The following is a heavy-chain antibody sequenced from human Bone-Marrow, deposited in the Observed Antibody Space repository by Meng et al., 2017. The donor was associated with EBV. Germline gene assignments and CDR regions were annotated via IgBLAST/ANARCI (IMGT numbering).Heavy chain of an antibody. CDR3: ASESGRGFTPDY. J-gene: IGHJ4*02. Sequence: QVQVGQSGAEVKKPGSSVKVSCKTSGGTFRCDAVSWVRQAPGQGLEWMGGLIPMSDAPHYAQKFQGRVTIIADESTSTHYMDLSGLRSEDTAVYYCASESGRGFTPDYWGQGTLVTVSS. CDR1: GGTFRCDA. D-gene: IGHD3-10*01. V-gene: IGHV1-69*01. CDR2: LIPMSDAP.